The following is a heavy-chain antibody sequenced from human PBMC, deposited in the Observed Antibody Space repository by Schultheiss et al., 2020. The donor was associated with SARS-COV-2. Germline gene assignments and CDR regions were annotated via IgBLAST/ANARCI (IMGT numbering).Heavy chain of an antibody. Sequence: GGSLRLSCAASGFTFSSYSMNWVRQAPGKGLEWVSSISSSSSYIYYADSVKGRFTISRDNSKNTLYLQMNSLRAEDTAVYYCAREPLRWQWLAFDYWGQGTLVTVSS. CDR2: ISSSSSYI. J-gene: IGHJ4*02. V-gene: IGHV3-21*01. CDR1: GFTFSSYS. D-gene: IGHD6-19*01. CDR3: AREPLRWQWLAFDY.